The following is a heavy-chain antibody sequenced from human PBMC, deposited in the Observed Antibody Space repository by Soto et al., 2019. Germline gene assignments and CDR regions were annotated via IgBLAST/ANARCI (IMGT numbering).Heavy chain of an antibody. V-gene: IGHV1-3*05. D-gene: IGHD6-13*01. J-gene: IGHJ4*02. Sequence: QVQLVQSGAEEKKPGASVKVSCKASGYTFTSYAMHWVRQAPGQRLEWMGWINAGNGNTKYSQKFQGRVTITRDTSASTAYMELSSLRSEDTAVYYCARDQYSSSWLGGFDYWGQGTLVTVSS. CDR3: ARDQYSSSWLGGFDY. CDR2: INAGNGNT. CDR1: GYTFTSYA.